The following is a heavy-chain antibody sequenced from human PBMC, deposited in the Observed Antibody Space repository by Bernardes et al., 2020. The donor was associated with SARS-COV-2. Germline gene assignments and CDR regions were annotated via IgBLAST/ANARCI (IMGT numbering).Heavy chain of an antibody. Sequence: GGSLRLSCAASGFTLASYAMSWVRQAPGKGLEWVSGISGESDDTYYADSVKGRFTISRDNSMNTLFLQMDSLRVEDTAVYFCAKDYCGGDCDFFDYWGQGTLVSVSS. D-gene: IGHD2-21*02. V-gene: IGHV3-23*01. CDR1: GFTLASYA. CDR2: ISGESDDT. J-gene: IGHJ4*02. CDR3: AKDYCGGDCDFFDY.